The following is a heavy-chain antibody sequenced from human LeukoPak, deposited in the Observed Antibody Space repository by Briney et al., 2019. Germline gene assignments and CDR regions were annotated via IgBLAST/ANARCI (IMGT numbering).Heavy chain of an antibody. D-gene: IGHD6-19*01. CDR1: GGSISSYS. CDR2: RSHSGTT. Sequence: SETLSLTCGVYGGSISSYSWNWIRQSPGKGLEWIGYRSHSGTTSYSSSLKSRVTISVDTSKNQLSLKLTSVTAADTAVYYCARWDDSAWAFGNWGPGTLVTVSS. V-gene: IGHV4-59*08. CDR3: ARWDDSAWAFGN. J-gene: IGHJ4*02.